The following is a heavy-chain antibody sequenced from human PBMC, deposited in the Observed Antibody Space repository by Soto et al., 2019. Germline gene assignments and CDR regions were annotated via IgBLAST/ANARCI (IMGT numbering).Heavy chain of an antibody. CDR2: FDRGDGET. CDR1: GHSLTELS. CDR3: ATDPERGYYGMDV. J-gene: IGHJ6*02. D-gene: IGHD1-1*01. Sequence: ASVKVSCKVSGHSLTELSMHWVRQAPGKGLEWVGGFDRGDGETVYAQIFQGRVTMTEDSSTDTVYMELRGLRSGDTAIYYCATDPERGYYGMDVWGQGTTVTVSS. V-gene: IGHV1-24*01.